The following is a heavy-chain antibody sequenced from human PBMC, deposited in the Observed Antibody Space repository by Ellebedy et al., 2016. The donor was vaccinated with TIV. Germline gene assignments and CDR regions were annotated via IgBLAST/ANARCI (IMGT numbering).Heavy chain of an antibody. J-gene: IGHJ4*02. D-gene: IGHD6-13*01. V-gene: IGHV3-7*03. Sequence: GESLKISCAASGFTFSDAWMSWVRQAPGKGLEWVANIKHDGSEEYYVDSLKGRFTISRDNAKKSLYLQMSSLRADDTAVYYCARAGTAAGTITDYWGQGTLVTVSS. CDR3: ARAGTAAGTITDY. CDR2: IKHDGSEE. CDR1: GFTFSDAW.